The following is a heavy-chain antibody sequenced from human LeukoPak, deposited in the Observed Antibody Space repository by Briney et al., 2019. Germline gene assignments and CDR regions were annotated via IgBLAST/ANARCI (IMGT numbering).Heavy chain of an antibody. Sequence: GGSLRLSCAASGFTLSSYSMNWVRQAPGKGLERVSSISSSSSYIYYADSLKGRFTISRDNAKKSLYLQMNSLRVEDTAVYYCARAGFGELLVAAFDIWGQGTMVTVSS. CDR3: ARAGFGELLVAAFDI. J-gene: IGHJ3*02. D-gene: IGHD1-26*01. V-gene: IGHV3-21*01. CDR2: ISSSSSYI. CDR1: GFTLSSYS.